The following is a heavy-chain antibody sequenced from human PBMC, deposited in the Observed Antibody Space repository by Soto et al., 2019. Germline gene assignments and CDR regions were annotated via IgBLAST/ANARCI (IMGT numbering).Heavy chain of an antibody. Sequence: SETLSLTCTVSGGSISSSSYYWGWIRQPPGKGLEWIGSIYYSGSTYYNPSLKSRVTISVDTSKNQFSLKLSSVTAADTAVYYCARPIAAADQDDAFDIWGQGTMVTVSS. J-gene: IGHJ3*02. CDR1: GGSISSSSYY. CDR3: ARPIAAADQDDAFDI. CDR2: IYYSGST. D-gene: IGHD6-13*01. V-gene: IGHV4-39*01.